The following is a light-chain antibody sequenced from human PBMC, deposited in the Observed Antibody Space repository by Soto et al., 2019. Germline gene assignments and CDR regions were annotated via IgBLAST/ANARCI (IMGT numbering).Light chain of an antibody. V-gene: IGLV6-57*04. J-gene: IGLJ2*01. CDR3: QSYDSSNHVV. CDR2: EDN. CDR1: SGSIASNY. Sequence: FMLTQPHSVSESPGKTVTISCTRSSGSIASNYLQWYQQRPGSAPTTVIYEDNQRPSGVPDRFSGSIDSSSNSASLTISGLKTEDEADYYCQSYDSSNHVVFGGGTKLTVL.